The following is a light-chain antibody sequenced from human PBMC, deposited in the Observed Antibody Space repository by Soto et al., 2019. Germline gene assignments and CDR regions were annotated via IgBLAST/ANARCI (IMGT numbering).Light chain of an antibody. V-gene: IGKV3-11*01. CDR2: DAS. J-gene: IGKJ1*01. CDR1: QSVSSY. CDR3: QQRYNWWT. Sequence: EIVLTQSPATLSLSPGERATLSCRASQSVSSYLAWYQQKPGQAPRLLIYDASNRATGIPARFSGSGSGTEFTLTISSLEPEDFAVYYCQQRYNWWTFGQGTKVEIK.